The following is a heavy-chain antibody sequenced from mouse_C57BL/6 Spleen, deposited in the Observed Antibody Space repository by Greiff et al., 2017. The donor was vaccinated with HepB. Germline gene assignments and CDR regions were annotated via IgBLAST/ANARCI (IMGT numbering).Heavy chain of an antibody. Sequence: VKLMESGAELVKPGASVKISCKASGYAFSSYWMNWVKQRPGKGLEWIGQIYPGDGDTNYNGKFKGKATLTADKSSSTAYMQLSSLTSEDSAVYFCARGGGLRREAMDYWGQGTSVTVSS. D-gene: IGHD2-2*01. J-gene: IGHJ4*01. CDR3: ARGGGLRREAMDY. CDR2: IYPGDGDT. V-gene: IGHV1-80*01. CDR1: GYAFSSYW.